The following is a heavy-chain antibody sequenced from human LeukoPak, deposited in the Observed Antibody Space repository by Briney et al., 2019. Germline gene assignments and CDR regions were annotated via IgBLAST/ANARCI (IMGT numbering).Heavy chain of an antibody. J-gene: IGHJ4*02. CDR3: ARDQSVRHSYGYPRLYFDY. CDR1: GYTFTSYG. Sequence: GASVKVSCKASGYTFTSYGISWVRQAPGQGLEWMGWISAYNGNTNYAQKLQGRVTMTTDTSTSTAYMELRSLRSDDTAVYYCARDQSVRHSYGYPRLYFDYWGQGTLVTVSS. CDR2: ISAYNGNT. D-gene: IGHD5-18*01. V-gene: IGHV1-18*01.